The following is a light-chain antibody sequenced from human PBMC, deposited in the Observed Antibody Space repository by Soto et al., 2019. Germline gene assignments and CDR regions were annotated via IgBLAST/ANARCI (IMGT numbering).Light chain of an antibody. Sequence: QPVLTQSPSASASLGASVKLTCTLSSGHSSYAIAWHHQQPEKGPRYLMKLNSDGSHSKGDGIPDRFSGSSSGAERYLTISSLQSEDEADYYCQTWGTGIYVVFGGGTKLTVL. CDR1: SGHSSYA. J-gene: IGLJ2*01. CDR2: LNSDGSH. V-gene: IGLV4-69*01. CDR3: QTWGTGIYVV.